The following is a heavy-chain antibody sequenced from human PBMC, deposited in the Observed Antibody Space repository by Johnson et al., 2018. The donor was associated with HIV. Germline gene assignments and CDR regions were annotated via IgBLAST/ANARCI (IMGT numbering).Heavy chain of an antibody. J-gene: IGHJ3*02. CDR3: ASGEDYGGNYGALDI. Sequence: QVHLVESGGGVVQPGTSLRLSCAASGFTFSNYGMHWVRQAPGKGLEWVAVISYDGSKRYYADSVRGRFTISRDNSKNTLYLQVNGLRVEDTAVVYCASGEDYGGNYGALDIWGQGTMVTVSS. D-gene: IGHD4-23*01. V-gene: IGHV3-30*03. CDR1: GFTFSNYG. CDR2: ISYDGSKR.